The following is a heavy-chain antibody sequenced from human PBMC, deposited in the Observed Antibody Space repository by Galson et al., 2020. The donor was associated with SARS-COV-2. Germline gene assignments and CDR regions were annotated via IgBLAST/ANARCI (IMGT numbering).Heavy chain of an antibody. V-gene: IGHV5-51*01. Sequence: GESLKISCKGSGYSFTDYWIGWVRQMPGKGLEWMGIIYPGDSDTRYNPSLQGQVTISVDKSITTAYLQWSSLKASDTAMYYCARRESYGTSEYFDFGGRGTLVTVSS. CDR2: IYPGDSDT. CDR3: ARRESYGTSEYFDF. D-gene: IGHD1-1*01. J-gene: IGHJ2*01. CDR1: GYSFTDYW.